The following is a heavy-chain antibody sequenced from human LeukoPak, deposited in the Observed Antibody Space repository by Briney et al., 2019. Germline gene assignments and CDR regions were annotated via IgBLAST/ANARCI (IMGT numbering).Heavy chain of an antibody. CDR2: ISASGGST. Sequence: GGSLRLSCAASGFTFKNYAMSWVRQAPVKGLEWVSAISASGGSTYHADSVKGRFTISRDNSKNTLYLQMNSLRAEDTAVYYCAKVFVTALTTSAFDVWGQGTMVTVSS. CDR3: AKVFVTALTTSAFDV. J-gene: IGHJ3*01. D-gene: IGHD4-11*01. V-gene: IGHV3-23*01. CDR1: GFTFKNYA.